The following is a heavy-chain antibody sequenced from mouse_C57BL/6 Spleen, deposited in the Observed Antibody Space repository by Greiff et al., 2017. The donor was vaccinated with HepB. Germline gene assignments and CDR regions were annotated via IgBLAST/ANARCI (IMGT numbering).Heavy chain of an antibody. D-gene: IGHD1-1*01. CDR2: IYPGSGST. Sequence: QVQLQQPGAELVKPGASVKMSCKASGYTFTSYWITWVKQRPGQGLEWIGDIYPGSGSTNYNEKFKSKATLTVDTSSSTAYMQLSSLTSEDSAVYYCARYLITTVSYLDYWGQGTSVTVSS. V-gene: IGHV1-55*01. J-gene: IGHJ4*01. CDR3: ARYLITTVSYLDY. CDR1: GYTFTSYW.